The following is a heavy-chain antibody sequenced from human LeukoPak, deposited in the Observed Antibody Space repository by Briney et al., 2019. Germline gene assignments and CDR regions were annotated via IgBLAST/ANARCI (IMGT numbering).Heavy chain of an antibody. CDR3: AREYSSSSGKTFDI. Sequence: SETLSLTCTVSGGSISGYYWSWIRQPPGRGLEWIGYIHYSGSTNYNPSLRSRVTISVDTSKNQFSLKLSSVTAADTAVYYCAREYSSSSGKTFDIWGQGTMVTVSS. CDR2: IHYSGST. V-gene: IGHV4-59*01. D-gene: IGHD6-6*01. CDR1: GGSISGYY. J-gene: IGHJ3*02.